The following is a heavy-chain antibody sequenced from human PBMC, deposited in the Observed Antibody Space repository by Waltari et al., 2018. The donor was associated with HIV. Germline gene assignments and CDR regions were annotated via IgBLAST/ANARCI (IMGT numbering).Heavy chain of an antibody. V-gene: IGHV4-59*01. CDR2: IYYSGST. Sequence: QVQLQESGPGLVKPSETLSLTCTVSGGSISSYYWSWIRQPPAKGLEWIGYIYYSGSTNYNPSRKSRVTISVDTSKNQFSLKLSSVTAADTAVYYCARDLGDYWFDPWGQGTLVTVSS. J-gene: IGHJ5*02. CDR3: ARDLGDYWFDP. CDR1: GGSISSYY. D-gene: IGHD2-21*02.